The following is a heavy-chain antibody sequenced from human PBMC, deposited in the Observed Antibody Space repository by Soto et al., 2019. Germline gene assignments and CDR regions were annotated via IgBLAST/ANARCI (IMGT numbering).Heavy chain of an antibody. CDR3: ARGSFYSSSSWFDP. V-gene: IGHV4-31*03. Sequence: PSETLSLTCTVSGGSISSDANFWSWIRQLPGRGLERIGYISYTGRTYYTPSLNSRLTISLDTSKNLFSLRLSAVTAADTAVYFCARGSFYSSSSWFDPWGQGTLVTVSS. J-gene: IGHJ5*02. CDR2: ISYTGRT. D-gene: IGHD6-6*01. CDR1: GGSISSDANF.